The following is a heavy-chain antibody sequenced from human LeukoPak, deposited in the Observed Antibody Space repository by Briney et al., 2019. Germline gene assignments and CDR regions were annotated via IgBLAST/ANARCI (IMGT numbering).Heavy chain of an antibody. D-gene: IGHD5-18*01. V-gene: IGHV4-61*08. CDR1: GGSISSGGHY. Sequence: PSQTLSLTCTVSGGSISSGGHYWSWIRQPPGKGLEWIGYIYYSGSTNYNPSLKSRVTISVDTSKNQFSLKLSSVTAADTAVYYCARVVQQLWLGGYYYYMDVWGKGTTVTVSS. CDR2: IYYSGST. J-gene: IGHJ6*03. CDR3: ARVVQQLWLGGYYYYMDV.